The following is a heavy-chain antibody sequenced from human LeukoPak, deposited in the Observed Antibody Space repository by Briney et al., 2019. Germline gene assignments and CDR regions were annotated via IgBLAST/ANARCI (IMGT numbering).Heavy chain of an antibody. Sequence: GGSLRLSCAASGFTFSTFSMTWVRQAPGKGLEWVASINSNSYIYYADSVKGRFTISRDNEKYSLYLQMNSLGAEDTAVYYWAREGGFCFGETCRYFDYCGQGTLVTVSS. V-gene: IGHV3-21*06. J-gene: IGHJ4*02. D-gene: IGHD2-15*01. CDR2: INSNSYI. CDR1: GFTFSTFS. CDR3: AREGGFCFGETCRYFDY.